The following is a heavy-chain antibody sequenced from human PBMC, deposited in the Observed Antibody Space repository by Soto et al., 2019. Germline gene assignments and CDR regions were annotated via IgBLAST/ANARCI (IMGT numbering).Heavy chain of an antibody. CDR2: MKSKGNNYAT. Sequence: GGSLRLSYVASGFDFGVSAMHWVRQASGKGLEWVGRMKSKGNNYATAYAASVQGRFTISREDSKNTTFLHISNLKTEDTAVYYCARHRIIWANQMTRAISNDGFDIWGQGTLVTVSS. CDR1: GFDFGVSA. D-gene: IGHD1-26*01. V-gene: IGHV3-73*01. J-gene: IGHJ3*02. CDR3: ARHRIIWANQMTRAISNDGFDI.